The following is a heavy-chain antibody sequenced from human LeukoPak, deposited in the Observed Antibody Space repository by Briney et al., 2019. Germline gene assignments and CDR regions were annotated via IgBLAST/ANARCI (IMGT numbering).Heavy chain of an antibody. J-gene: IGHJ4*02. Sequence: ASVKVSCKASGYTFTGYYIHWVRQAPGQGLEWMGWINPDSGGTNYAQIFQGRVTMTRDTSISTAYMELNRLRSNDTAVYYCARVASAVYSDYWGQGTLVTVSS. CDR1: GYTFTGYY. V-gene: IGHV1-2*02. CDR3: ARVASAVYSDY. CDR2: INPDSGGT.